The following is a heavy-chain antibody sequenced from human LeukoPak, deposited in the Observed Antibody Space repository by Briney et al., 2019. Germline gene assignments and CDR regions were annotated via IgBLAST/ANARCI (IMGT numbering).Heavy chain of an antibody. D-gene: IGHD2-15*01. V-gene: IGHV4-31*03. CDR2: IYYSGST. CDR3: ARGGSCYSRVCWFDP. Sequence: SETLSLTCTVSGVSISSGGYYWSWIRQHPGKGLEWIGYIYYSGSTYYNPSLKSRVTISVDTSKNQFSLKLSSVTAADTAVYYCARGGSCYSRVCWFDPWGQGTLVTVSS. CDR1: GVSISSGGYY. J-gene: IGHJ5*02.